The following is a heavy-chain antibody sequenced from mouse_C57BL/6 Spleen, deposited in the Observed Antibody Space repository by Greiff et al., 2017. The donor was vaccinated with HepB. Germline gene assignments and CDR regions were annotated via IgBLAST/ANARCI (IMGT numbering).Heavy chain of an antibody. Sequence: EVNVVESGGGLVKPGGSLKLSCAASGFTFSDYGMHWVRQAPEKGLEWVAYISSGSSTIYYADTVKGRFTISRDNAKNTLFLQMTSLRSEDTAMYYCARGYDGYYEGFAYWGQGTLVTVSA. CDR1: GFTFSDYG. V-gene: IGHV5-17*01. CDR3: ARGYDGYYEGFAY. D-gene: IGHD2-3*01. CDR2: ISSGSSTI. J-gene: IGHJ3*01.